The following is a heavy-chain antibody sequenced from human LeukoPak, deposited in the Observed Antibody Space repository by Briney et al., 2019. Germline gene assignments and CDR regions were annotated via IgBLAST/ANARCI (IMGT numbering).Heavy chain of an antibody. CDR1: GFTFSSYG. CDR3: AKIFDLEPDFDY. J-gene: IGHJ4*02. CDR2: ISGSGGST. D-gene: IGHD3-3*01. V-gene: IGHV3-23*01. Sequence: GGSLRLSCAASGFTFSSYGMSWVRQAPGKGLEWVSAISGSGGSTYYADSVKGRFTISRDNSKNTLYLQMNSLRAEDTAVYYCAKIFDLEPDFDYWGQGILVTVSS.